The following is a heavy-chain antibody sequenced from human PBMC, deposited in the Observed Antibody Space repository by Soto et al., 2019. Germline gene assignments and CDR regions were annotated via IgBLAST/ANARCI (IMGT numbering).Heavy chain of an antibody. Sequence: EVQLVESGGGLVQPGGSLRLSCAASGFTFSSTNMDWVRQAPGKGLEWLSFISSSSIIYYADSVKGRFTISRKNAKNSLYLQMNNLRAEDTAVYYCATESRGGMDVWGQGTTVTVSS. CDR2: ISSSSII. D-gene: IGHD1-26*01. CDR1: GFTFSSTN. J-gene: IGHJ6*02. CDR3: ATESRGGMDV. V-gene: IGHV3-48*01.